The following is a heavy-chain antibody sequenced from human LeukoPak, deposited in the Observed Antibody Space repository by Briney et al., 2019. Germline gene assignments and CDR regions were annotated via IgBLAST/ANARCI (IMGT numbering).Heavy chain of an antibody. CDR3: ARDRSSWGRSGWYTIDY. V-gene: IGHV3-30-3*01. J-gene: IGHJ4*02. D-gene: IGHD6-19*01. CDR2: ISYDGSNK. CDR1: GFTFSSYA. Sequence: TGGSLRLSCAASGFTFSSYAMHWVRQAPGKGLEWVAVISYDGSNKYYADSVKGRFTISRDNSKNTLYLQVNSLRAEDTAVYYCARDRSSWGRSGWYTIDYWGQGTLVTVSS.